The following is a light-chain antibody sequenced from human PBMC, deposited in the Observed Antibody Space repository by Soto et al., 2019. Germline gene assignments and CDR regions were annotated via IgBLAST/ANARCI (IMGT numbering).Light chain of an antibody. CDR1: NSDVGGYNF. Sequence: QSALTQPASVSGSPGQSITISCTGTNSDVGGYNFVSWYQQQPGKAPKLMIYGVTNRPSGVSNRFSGSKSGNTASLTISGPQAEDEGDYYCSSYTASSTLVFGGGTKLTV. V-gene: IGLV2-14*01. J-gene: IGLJ3*02. CDR3: SSYTASSTLV. CDR2: GVT.